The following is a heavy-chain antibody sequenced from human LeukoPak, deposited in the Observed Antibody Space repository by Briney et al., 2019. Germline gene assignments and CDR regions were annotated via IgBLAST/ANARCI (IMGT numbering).Heavy chain of an antibody. J-gene: IGHJ4*02. Sequence: SETLSLTCTVSGGSISSSSYYWGWIRQPPGKGLEWIGSIYCSGSTYYNPSLKSRVTISVDTSKNQFSLRLSSVTAADTAVYYCARRSVGWVDYWGQGTLVTVSS. D-gene: IGHD3-16*01. CDR2: IYCSGST. V-gene: IGHV4-39*01. CDR3: ARRSVGWVDY. CDR1: GGSISSSSYY.